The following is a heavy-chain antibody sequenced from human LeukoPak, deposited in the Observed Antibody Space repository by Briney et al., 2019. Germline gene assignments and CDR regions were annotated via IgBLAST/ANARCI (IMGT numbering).Heavy chain of an antibody. CDR3: ARGEIFDYYYYYYMDV. CDR1: GGSFSGYY. D-gene: IGHD2-15*01. CDR2: INHSGST. V-gene: IGHV4-34*01. J-gene: IGHJ6*03. Sequence: SETLSLTCAVYGGSFSGYYWGWIRQPPGKGLEWIGGINHSGSTNYNPSLKSRVTISVDTSKNQFSLKLSSVTAADTAVYYCARGEIFDYYYYYYMDVWGKGTTVTVSS.